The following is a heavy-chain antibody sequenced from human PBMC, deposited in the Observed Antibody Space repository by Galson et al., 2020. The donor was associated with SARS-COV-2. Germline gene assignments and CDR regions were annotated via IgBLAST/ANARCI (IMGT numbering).Heavy chain of an antibody. J-gene: IGHJ4*02. D-gene: IGHD4-4*01. CDR3: AKELST. CDR2: IRNDGSGK. Sequence: GESLKISCTASGFTFRDYGMHWVRQAPGRGLEWVAFIRNDGSGKYYADSVKGRFTISRDSSRSTLYLQMNSLRPDDTAVYYCAKELSTGGQGTLVTVSS. CDR1: GFTFRDYG. V-gene: IGHV3-30*02.